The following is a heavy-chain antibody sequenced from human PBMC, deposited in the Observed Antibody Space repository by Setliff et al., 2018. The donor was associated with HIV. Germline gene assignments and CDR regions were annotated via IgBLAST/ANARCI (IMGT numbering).Heavy chain of an antibody. D-gene: IGHD3-9*01. V-gene: IGHV1-3*01. CDR2: INSGNGNT. J-gene: IGHJ4*02. Sequence: GAPVKVSCKASGYTFTDYAIHWVRQAPGQRPEWMGWINSGNGNTKYSQKFQGRISFTRDTSATTAYMELRRLRSQDTSVYYCARGGGYLDWLMYLFDFWGQGTLVTVSS. CDR1: GYTFTDYA. CDR3: ARGGGYLDWLMYLFDF.